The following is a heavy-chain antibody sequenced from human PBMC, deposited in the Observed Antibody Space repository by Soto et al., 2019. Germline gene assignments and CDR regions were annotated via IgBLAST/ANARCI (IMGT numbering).Heavy chain of an antibody. CDR3: AHSLHRPYYDDSGRHFDL. Sequence: QITLKESGPTLGKPTQTLTLTCTFSGFSLSTSGVGVGWIRQPPGKALEWLALVYWDDDKRYSPSLKSRLTLTKSTPKNQVVLTKTNMDPVDTATYYCAHSLHRPYYDDSGRHFDLWGRGTLVTVSS. V-gene: IGHV2-5*02. J-gene: IGHJ2*01. CDR2: VYWDDDK. CDR1: GFSLSTSGVG. D-gene: IGHD3-22*01.